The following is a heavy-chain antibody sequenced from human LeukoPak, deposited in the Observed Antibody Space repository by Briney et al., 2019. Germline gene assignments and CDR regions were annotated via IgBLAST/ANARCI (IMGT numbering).Heavy chain of an antibody. Sequence: GGSLRLSCAASGFTFSSYWMIWVRQAPGKGLEWVANIKQDGSERYYVDSVKFRFTISRDNDNTLLYLQMNSLRVDDTAVYYCASSALSGVDFFDYWGQGTLVPVSS. D-gene: IGHD2-21*01. CDR1: GFTFSSYW. CDR2: IKQDGSER. CDR3: ASSALSGVDFFDY. V-gene: IGHV3-7*01. J-gene: IGHJ4*02.